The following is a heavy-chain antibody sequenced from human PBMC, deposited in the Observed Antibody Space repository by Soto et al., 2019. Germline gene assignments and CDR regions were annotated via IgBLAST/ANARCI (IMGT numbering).Heavy chain of an antibody. J-gene: IGHJ4*02. D-gene: IGHD6-13*01. V-gene: IGHV3-33*01. CDR1: GFTFSSYG. Sequence: QVQLVESGGGVVQPGRSLRLSCAASGFTFSSYGMHWVRQAPGKGLEWVAVIWYDASNKYYADSVKGRFTISRDNSKNTLYLQMNSLRAEDTAVYYCARGGSSSWYPPFDYWGQGTLVTVSS. CDR3: ARGGSSSWYPPFDY. CDR2: IWYDASNK.